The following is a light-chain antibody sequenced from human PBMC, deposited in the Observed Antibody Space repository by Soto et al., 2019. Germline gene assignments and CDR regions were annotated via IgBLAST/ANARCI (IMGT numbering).Light chain of an antibody. CDR2: AAS. V-gene: IGKV1-39*01. Sequence: DIQMTQSPSSLSASVGDRVTITCQASQSISSYLNWYQQKPGKAPKLLIYAASSLQSGVPSRFSGSGSGTDFTLTISSLQPEDFATYYCQQSYSTLTFGGGTKVDSK. CDR1: QSISSY. J-gene: IGKJ4*01. CDR3: QQSYSTLT.